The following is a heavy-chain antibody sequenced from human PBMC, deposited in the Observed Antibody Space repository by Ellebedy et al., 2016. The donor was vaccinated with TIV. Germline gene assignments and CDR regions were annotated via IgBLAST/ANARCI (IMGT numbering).Heavy chain of an antibody. Sequence: GESLKISCAASGFTFSDYYMSWIRQAPGKGLEWVSYISSSGRTVYYADSVKGRFTISRDNAKNSLYLQMNSLRAEDTAVYYCARDARFIGQQHNWFDPWGQGTLVTVSS. D-gene: IGHD6-13*01. CDR1: GFTFSDYY. CDR3: ARDARFIGQQHNWFDP. J-gene: IGHJ5*02. CDR2: ISSSGRTV. V-gene: IGHV3-11*01.